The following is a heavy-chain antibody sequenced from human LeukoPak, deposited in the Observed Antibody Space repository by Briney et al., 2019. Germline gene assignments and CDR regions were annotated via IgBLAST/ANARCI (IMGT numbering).Heavy chain of an antibody. CDR2: INHSGST. J-gene: IGHJ4*02. CDR3: ARGRVTMVRGVIYRLSVFDY. D-gene: IGHD3-10*01. V-gene: IGHV4-34*01. CDR1: GGSFSGYY. Sequence: SETLSLTCAVYGGSFSGYYWSWIRQPPGQGLEWIGEINHSGSTNYNPSLKSRVTISVDTSKNQFSLKLSSVTAADTAVYYCARGRVTMVRGVIYRLSVFDYWGQGTLVTVSS.